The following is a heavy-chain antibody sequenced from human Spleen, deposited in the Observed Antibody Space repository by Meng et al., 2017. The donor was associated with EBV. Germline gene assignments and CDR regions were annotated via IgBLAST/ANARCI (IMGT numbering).Heavy chain of an antibody. CDR3: ARGLILERIAARNWFDP. J-gene: IGHJ5*02. CDR1: GAPISSENW. CDR2: IYYNGAT. D-gene: IGHD6-13*01. V-gene: IGHV4-4*02. Sequence: WAAGLLNPCRTLSLTVPIAGAPISSENWWNWVRQPPGKGLEWIGEIYYNGATNCSPSLKGRVTISLDKARNQFSLKLNSVTAADTAIYYCARGLILERIAARNWFDPWGQGTLVTASS.